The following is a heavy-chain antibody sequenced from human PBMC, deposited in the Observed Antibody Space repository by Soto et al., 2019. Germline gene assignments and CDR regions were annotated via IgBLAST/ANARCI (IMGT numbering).Heavy chain of an antibody. J-gene: IGHJ6*02. D-gene: IGHD3-10*01. V-gene: IGHV3-33*01. CDR3: ARDRDMVRGVIVYYYGMDV. CDR1: GFTFSSYG. Sequence: QVQLVESGGGVVQPGMSLRLSCAASGFTFSSYGMHWVRQAPGKGLEWVAVIWYDGSNKYYADSVKGRFTISRDNSKNTLYLQMNSLRAEDTAVYYCARDRDMVRGVIVYYYGMDVWGQGTTVTVSS. CDR2: IWYDGSNK.